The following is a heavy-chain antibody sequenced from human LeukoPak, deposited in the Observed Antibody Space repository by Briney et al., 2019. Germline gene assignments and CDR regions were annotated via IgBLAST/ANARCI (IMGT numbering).Heavy chain of an antibody. D-gene: IGHD5-24*01. V-gene: IGHV1-69*13. CDR3: ARARGMATIKAPPYYYMDV. CDR1: GYTFTSYG. CDR2: IIPIFGTA. Sequence: GASVKVSCKASGYTFTSYGISWVRQAPGQGLEWVGGIIPIFGTANYAQKFQGRVTITADESTSTAYMELSSLRSEDTAVYYCARARGMATIKAPPYYYMDVWGKGTTVTVSS. J-gene: IGHJ6*03.